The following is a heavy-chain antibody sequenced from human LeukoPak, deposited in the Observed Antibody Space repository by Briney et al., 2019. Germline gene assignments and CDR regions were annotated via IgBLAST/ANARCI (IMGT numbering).Heavy chain of an antibody. CDR1: GFTFSSYS. CDR3: ARAPGRSWPHLFDY. V-gene: IGHV3-48*01. Sequence: PGGSLRLSCAASGFTFSSYSMNWVRQAPGKGLEWVSYISSSSSTIYYADSVKGRFTISRDNAKNSLYLQMNSLRAEDTAVYYCARAPGRSWPHLFDYWGQGTLVTASS. CDR2: ISSSSSTI. D-gene: IGHD6-13*01. J-gene: IGHJ4*02.